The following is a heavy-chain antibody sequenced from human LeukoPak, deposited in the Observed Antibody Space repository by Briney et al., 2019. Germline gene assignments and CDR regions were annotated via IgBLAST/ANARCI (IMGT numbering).Heavy chain of an antibody. V-gene: IGHV1-2*02. CDR1: GYTFTSYY. CDR3: ARLPQLYDYDH. J-gene: IGHJ5*02. Sequence: GASVKVSCKASGYTFTSYYMHWVRQAPGQGLEWMGWINPDSGGTNYAQKFQGRVTMTRDTSISTAYMELSRLRSDDTAVYYCARLPQLYDYDHWGQGTLVTVSS. CDR2: INPDSGGT. D-gene: IGHD3-16*01.